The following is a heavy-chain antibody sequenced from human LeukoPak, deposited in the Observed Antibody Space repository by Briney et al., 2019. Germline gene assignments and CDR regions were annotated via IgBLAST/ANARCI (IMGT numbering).Heavy chain of an antibody. CDR3: ARDLESSGWIGWFDP. CDR1: GYTFTSYY. Sequence: GASVKVSCKASGYTFTSYYMHWVRQAPGQGLEWMGIINPSGGSTSYAQKFQGRVTMTRDMSTSTVYMELSSLRSEDTAVYYCARDLESSGWIGWFDPWGQGTLVTVSS. J-gene: IGHJ5*02. CDR2: INPSGGST. D-gene: IGHD6-19*01. V-gene: IGHV1-46*01.